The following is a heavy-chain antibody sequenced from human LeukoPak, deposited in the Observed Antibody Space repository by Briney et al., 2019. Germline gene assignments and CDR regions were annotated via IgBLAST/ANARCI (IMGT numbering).Heavy chain of an antibody. V-gene: IGHV5-51*01. Sequence: GESLKISCKGSGYSFTSYWIGWVRQMPGKGLEWMGIIYPGDSDTRYSPSFQGQVTISADKSISTAYLQWSSLKASDTAMYYCARSPDGWAQENSWELLPVPYYFDYWGQGTLVTVSS. CDR1: GYSFTSYW. J-gene: IGHJ4*02. CDR3: ARSPDGWAQENSWELLPVPYYFDY. CDR2: IYPGDSDT. D-gene: IGHD1-26*01.